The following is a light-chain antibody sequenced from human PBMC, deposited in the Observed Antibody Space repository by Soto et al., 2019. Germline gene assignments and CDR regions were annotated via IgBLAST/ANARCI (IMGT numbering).Light chain of an antibody. Sequence: EIVLTQSPATLSLSPGERATLSCRASQSVSSYLAWYQQKPGQAPRLLIYDASNRATGIPARFSGSGSGTDLTLTISSLEPEDFAVYYCQQRSNWPPGVFFGGGTKVEIK. V-gene: IGKV3-11*01. CDR3: QQRSNWPPGVF. CDR2: DAS. J-gene: IGKJ4*01. CDR1: QSVSSY.